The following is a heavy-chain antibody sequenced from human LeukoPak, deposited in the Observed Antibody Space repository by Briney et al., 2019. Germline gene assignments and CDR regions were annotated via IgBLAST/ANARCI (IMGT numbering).Heavy chain of an antibody. CDR1: GGSISSYY. CDR2: IYYSGST. CDR3: ASSRLWPPFAFDY. V-gene: IGHV4-59*01. D-gene: IGHD5-18*01. Sequence: SETLSLTCTVSGGSISSYYWSWIRQPPGKGLEWIGYIYYSGSTNYNPSLKSRVTISVDTSKNQFSLKLSSVTAADTAVYYCASSRLWPPFAFDYWGQGTLVTVSS. J-gene: IGHJ4*02.